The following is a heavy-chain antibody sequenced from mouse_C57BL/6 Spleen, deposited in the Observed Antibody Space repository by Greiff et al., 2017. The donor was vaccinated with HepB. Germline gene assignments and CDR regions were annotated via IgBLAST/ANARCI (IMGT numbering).Heavy chain of an antibody. CDR3: ASDYYYGAMNY. J-gene: IGHJ4*01. V-gene: IGHV7-1*01. Sequence: EVQGVESGGGLVQSGRSLRLSCATSGFTFSDFYMEWVRQAPGKGLEWIAASRHKANDYTSEYSASVKGRFIVSRDTSQSILYLQMNALRAKDTAIYYCASDYYYGAMNYWGQGTSVTVSS. D-gene: IGHD1-1*01. CDR2: SRHKANDYTS. CDR1: GFTFSDFY.